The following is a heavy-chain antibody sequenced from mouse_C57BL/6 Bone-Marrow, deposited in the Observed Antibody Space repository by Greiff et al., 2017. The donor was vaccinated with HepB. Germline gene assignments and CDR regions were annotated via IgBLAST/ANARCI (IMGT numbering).Heavy chain of an antibody. Sequence: QVQLKQPGAELVRPGSSVKLSCKASGYTFTSYWMHWVKQRPIQGLEWIGNIDPSDSETHYNQKFKDKATLTVDKSSSTPYMQLSSLTSEDSAVYYCAQGGYGNYYFDYWGQGTTLTVSS. CDR1: GYTFTSYW. CDR3: AQGGYGNYYFDY. J-gene: IGHJ2*01. CDR2: IDPSDSET. V-gene: IGHV1-52*01. D-gene: IGHD2-1*01.